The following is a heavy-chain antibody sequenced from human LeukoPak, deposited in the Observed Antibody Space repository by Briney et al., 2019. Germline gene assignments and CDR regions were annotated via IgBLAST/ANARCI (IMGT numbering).Heavy chain of an antibody. V-gene: IGHV3-30*18. CDR3: AKFPIYCGGDCPPRY. Sequence: GGSLRLSCAASGFTFSNYGMHWVRQSPGKGLEWVAIIAYDGSNKYYADSVMGRFTISRDNSKKTLYLQMNNLRAEDTAVYYCAKFPIYCGGDCPPRYWGQGTLVTVSS. J-gene: IGHJ4*02. CDR2: IAYDGSNK. CDR1: GFTFSNYG. D-gene: IGHD2-21*02.